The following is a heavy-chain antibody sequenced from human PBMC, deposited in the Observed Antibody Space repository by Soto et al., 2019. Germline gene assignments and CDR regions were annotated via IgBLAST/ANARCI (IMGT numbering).Heavy chain of an antibody. CDR1: GYTFTSYD. J-gene: IGHJ6*02. Sequence: GASVKVPSKASGYTFTSYDINWVRQATGQGLEWMGWMNPNSGNTGYAQNFQVRVTMTSNTSISTAYMELSSLRSEDTAVYYCARDGSCSGGSCYYYYGMDVWGQGTTVTVSS. V-gene: IGHV1-8*01. D-gene: IGHD2-15*01. CDR3: ARDGSCSGGSCYYYYGMDV. CDR2: MNPNSGNT.